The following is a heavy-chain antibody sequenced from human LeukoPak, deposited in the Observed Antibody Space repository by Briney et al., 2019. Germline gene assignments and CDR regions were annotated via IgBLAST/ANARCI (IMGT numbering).Heavy chain of an antibody. V-gene: IGHV4-39*07. CDR1: GASVSNNNYY. CDR3: ARGYCSGGSCYSYYYYNYMDV. CDR2: IYYSGST. J-gene: IGHJ6*03. Sequence: PSETLSLTCTVSGASVSNNNYYWGWIRQSPGKGLEWIASIYYSGSTYYNPSLKSRVTISVDTSKNQFSLKLSSVTAADTAVYYCARGYCSGGSCYSYYYYNYMDVWGKGTTVTVSS. D-gene: IGHD2-15*01.